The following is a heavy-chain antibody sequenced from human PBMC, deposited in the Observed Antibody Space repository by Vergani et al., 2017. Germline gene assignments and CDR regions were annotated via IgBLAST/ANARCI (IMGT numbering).Heavy chain of an antibody. D-gene: IGHD6-19*01. J-gene: IGHJ4*02. V-gene: IGHV3-23*01. Sequence: EVQLLESGGGLVQPGGSLRLSCAASGVTFSSYAMSWVRQAPGKGLEWVSAISGSGGRTYYAASVKGRFTISRDNSKNTLYLQRNSLRAEDTAVYYCAKGCGSGCPWGYWGQGTLVTVSS. CDR2: ISGSGGRT. CDR3: AKGCGSGCPWGY. CDR1: GVTFSSYA.